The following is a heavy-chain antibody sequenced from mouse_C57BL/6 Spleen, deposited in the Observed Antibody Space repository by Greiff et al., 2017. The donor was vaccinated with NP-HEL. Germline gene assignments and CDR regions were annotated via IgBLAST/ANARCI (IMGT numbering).Heavy chain of an antibody. D-gene: IGHD2-1*01. Sequence: EVHLVESGGGLVKPGGSLKLSCAASGFTFSDYGMHWVRQAPEKGLEWVAYISSGSSTIYYADTVKGRFTISRDNAKNTLFLQMTSLRSEDTAMYYCALYYGNYGYFDVWGTGTTVTVSS. CDR1: GFTFSDYG. V-gene: IGHV5-17*01. CDR2: ISSGSSTI. CDR3: ALYYGNYGYFDV. J-gene: IGHJ1*03.